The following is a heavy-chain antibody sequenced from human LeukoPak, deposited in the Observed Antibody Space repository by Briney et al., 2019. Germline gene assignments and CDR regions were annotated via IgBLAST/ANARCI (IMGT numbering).Heavy chain of an antibody. J-gene: IGHJ4*02. D-gene: IGHD2-15*01. V-gene: IGHV4-59*01. CDR2: IYYSGST. Sequence: SETLSLTCTVSGGSISSYYWSWIRQPPGQGLEWIGYIYYSGSTNYNPSLKSRVTISVDTSKNQFSLKLSSVTAADTAVYYCARVVVAATPYFDYWGQGTLVTVSS. CDR3: ARVVVAATPYFDY. CDR1: GGSISSYY.